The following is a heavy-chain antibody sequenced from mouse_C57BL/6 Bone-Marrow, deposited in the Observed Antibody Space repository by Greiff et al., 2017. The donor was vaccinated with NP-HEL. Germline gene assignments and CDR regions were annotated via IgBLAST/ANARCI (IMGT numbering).Heavy chain of an antibody. J-gene: IGHJ2*01. CDR1: GYTFTSYW. D-gene: IGHD4-1*01. Sequence: EVQLQQSGTVLARPGASVKMSCKTSGYTFTSYWMHWVKQRPGQGLEWIGAIYPGNSDTSYNQKFKGKAKLTAVTSASTAYMELSSLTNEDSAVYYCLTGTSRDFDYWGQGTTLTVSS. CDR2: IYPGNSDT. V-gene: IGHV1-5*01. CDR3: LTGTSRDFDY.